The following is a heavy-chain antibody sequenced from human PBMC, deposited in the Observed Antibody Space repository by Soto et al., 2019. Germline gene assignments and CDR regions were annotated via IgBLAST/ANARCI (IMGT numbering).Heavy chain of an antibody. V-gene: IGHV3-21*01. CDR1: GFTFSSYS. Sequence: VQLVESGGGLVKPGGSLRLSCAASGFTFSSYSMNWVRQGPGNGLEWVSSISSSSSYIYYEDSVKGRFTISRDNAKNSLYVQMNGLRAEETAVYCCARAREYQLLSVYYDYVDVWGKGTTVIVCS. D-gene: IGHD2-2*01. CDR2: ISSSSSYI. CDR3: ARAREYQLLSVYYDYVDV. J-gene: IGHJ6*03.